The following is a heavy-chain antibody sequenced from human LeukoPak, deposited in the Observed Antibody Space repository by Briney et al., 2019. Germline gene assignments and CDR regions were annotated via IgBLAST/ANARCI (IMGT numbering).Heavy chain of an antibody. V-gene: IGHV3-30*02. CDR1: GFTFSTYG. Sequence: GGSLRLSCAASGFTFSTYGMHWVRQAPGKGLEWVAFIRYDGSNKYYADSVKGRFTISRDNSKNTLYLQMNSLRAEDTAVYYCARDRSRYSYGWGSAFDIGGQGTMVTVS. CDR2: IRYDGSNK. J-gene: IGHJ3*02. D-gene: IGHD5-18*01. CDR3: ARDRSRYSYGWGSAFDI.